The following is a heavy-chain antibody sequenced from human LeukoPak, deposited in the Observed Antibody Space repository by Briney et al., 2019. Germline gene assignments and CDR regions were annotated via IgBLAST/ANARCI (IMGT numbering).Heavy chain of an antibody. CDR3: PTAGGLRYFARYAFDI. D-gene: IGHD3-9*01. Sequence: PGGSLRLSCAASGFTVSSNYMSWVRQAPGKGLEWVAVIYSGGSTYYADSVKGRFTISRDNSKNTLYLQMNSLRAEDTAVYFCPTAGGLRYFARYAFDIWGQGTMVTVSS. J-gene: IGHJ3*02. CDR1: GFTVSSNY. V-gene: IGHV3-53*01. CDR2: IYSGGST.